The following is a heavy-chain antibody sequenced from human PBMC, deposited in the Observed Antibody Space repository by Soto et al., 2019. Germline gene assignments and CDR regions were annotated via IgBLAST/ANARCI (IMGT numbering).Heavy chain of an antibody. D-gene: IGHD3-10*01. CDR1: GGTISSYY. J-gene: IGHJ5*02. V-gene: IGHV4-59*01. CDR3: ARDRSAVRGTSWWFDP. Sequence: PSETLSLTCTVSGGTISSYYWSWIRQPPGKGLEWIGYIYYSGSTNYNPSLKSRVTISVDTSKNQFSLKLSSVTAADTAVYYCARDRSAVRGTSWWFDPWGQGTLVTVSS. CDR2: IYYSGST.